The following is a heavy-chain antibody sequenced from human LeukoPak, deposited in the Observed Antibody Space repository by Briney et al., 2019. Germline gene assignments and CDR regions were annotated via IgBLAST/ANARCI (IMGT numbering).Heavy chain of an antibody. CDR2: IYYSGTT. Sequence: PSETLSLTCTVSGGSITTTSTYWGWIRQPPGKGLEWIGSIYYSGTTYYNPSLKSRVTIFVDTSKNQFSLKLTSVTAADTAVYYWARHGGPTRGGWFDPWGQGTLVTVSS. J-gene: IGHJ5*02. CDR1: GGSITTTSTY. V-gene: IGHV4-39*01. CDR3: ARHGGPTRGGWFDP. D-gene: IGHD1-26*01.